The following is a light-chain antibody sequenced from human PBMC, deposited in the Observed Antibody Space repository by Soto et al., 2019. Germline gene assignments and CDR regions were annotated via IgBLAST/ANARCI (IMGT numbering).Light chain of an antibody. V-gene: IGKV1-27*01. Sequence: DIQMTQSPSSLYASVGDIVTITCRASQDIGYYLAWYQQKPGKVPKLLIYLASTLQSGVPSRFSGSGSGTDFTLTISSLQPEDVATYYCQKYNRAPLTFGGGTKVEIK. CDR3: QKYNRAPLT. J-gene: IGKJ4*01. CDR1: QDIGYY. CDR2: LAS.